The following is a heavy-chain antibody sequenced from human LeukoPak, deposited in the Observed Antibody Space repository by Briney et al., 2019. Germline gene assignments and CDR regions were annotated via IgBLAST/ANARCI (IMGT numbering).Heavy chain of an antibody. V-gene: IGHV1-18*01. CDR1: GYTFTSYG. CDR3: ARSGGPTVTHYYYYYYMDV. J-gene: IGHJ6*03. Sequence: GASVKVSCKASGYTFTSYGISWVRQAPGQGLEWMGWISAYNGNTNYAQKLQGRVTMTTDTSTSTAYMELRSLRSDDTAVYYCARSGGPTVTHYYYYYYMDVWGKGTTLTISS. D-gene: IGHD4-17*01. CDR2: ISAYNGNT.